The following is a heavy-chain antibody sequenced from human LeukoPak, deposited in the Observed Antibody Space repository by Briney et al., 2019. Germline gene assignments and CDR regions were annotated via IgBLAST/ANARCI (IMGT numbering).Heavy chain of an antibody. D-gene: IGHD1-1*01. CDR1: GFTFSSYG. CDR3: AKDRFSTTGTTNYYYYMDV. J-gene: IGHJ6*03. V-gene: IGHV3-33*06. CDR2: IWYDGSNK. Sequence: GRALRLSCTASGFTFSSYGMHWVRQAPGKGLEWVTVIWYDGSNKYYADSVKGRFTISRDNSKNTLYLQMNSLRAEDTAVYYCAKDRFSTTGTTNYYYYMDVWGKGTTVTVSS.